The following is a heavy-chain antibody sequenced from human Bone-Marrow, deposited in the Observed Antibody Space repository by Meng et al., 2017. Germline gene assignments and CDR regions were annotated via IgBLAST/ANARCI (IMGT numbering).Heavy chain of an antibody. CDR1: GFTFDDYA. Sequence: SLKISCAASGFTFDDYAMHWVRQAPGKGLEWVSGISWNSGSIGYADSVKGRFTISRDNAKNSLYLQMNSLRADDTAVYFCTRDQFYYDSSGFDVDYWGQGTLVTVSS. J-gene: IGHJ4*02. D-gene: IGHD3-22*01. V-gene: IGHV3-9*01. CDR2: ISWNSGSI. CDR3: TRDQFYYDSSGFDVDY.